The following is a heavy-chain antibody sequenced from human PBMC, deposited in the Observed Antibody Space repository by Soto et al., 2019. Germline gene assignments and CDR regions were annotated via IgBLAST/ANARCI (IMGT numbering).Heavy chain of an antibody. Sequence: SETLSLTCAVYGGSFSGYYWSWIRQPPGKGLEWIGEINHSGSTNYNPSLKSRVTISVDTSKNQFSLKLSSGTAADTAVYYCARGRRYCSSTSCYGATGYYYMDVWGKGTTVTVSS. CDR2: INHSGST. CDR1: GGSFSGYY. V-gene: IGHV4-34*01. CDR3: ARGRRYCSSTSCYGATGYYYMDV. D-gene: IGHD2-2*01. J-gene: IGHJ6*03.